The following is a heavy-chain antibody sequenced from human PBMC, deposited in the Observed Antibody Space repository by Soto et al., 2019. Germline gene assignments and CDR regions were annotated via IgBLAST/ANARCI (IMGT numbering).Heavy chain of an antibody. CDR3: ARDLGYSSTL. CDR1: GFTFSRYP. CDR2: ISSNGGST. J-gene: IGHJ4*02. D-gene: IGHD6-13*01. Sequence: EVQLVESGGGLVQPGGSLRLSCAASGFTFSRYPMHWVRQAPGKGLEYVSGISSNGGSTYYANSVKGRLTISRDNSKNTLYLQMGSLRAEDMAMYYCARDLGYSSTLWGQGTLVTVSS. V-gene: IGHV3-64*01.